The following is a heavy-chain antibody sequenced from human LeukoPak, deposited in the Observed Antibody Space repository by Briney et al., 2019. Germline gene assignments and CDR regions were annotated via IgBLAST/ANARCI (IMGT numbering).Heavy chain of an antibody. CDR1: GFTVSSNY. V-gene: IGHV3-53*01. CDR3: AARYSSGSYYYGGFGP. Sequence: GGSLRLSCGASGFTVSSNYMSWVRQAPGKGLEWVSVIYSGGSTYYADSVKGRFTISRDNSKNTLYLQMNSLRAEDTAVYYCAARYSSGSYYYGGFGPWGQGTLATVSS. J-gene: IGHJ5*02. D-gene: IGHD3-10*01. CDR2: IYSGGST.